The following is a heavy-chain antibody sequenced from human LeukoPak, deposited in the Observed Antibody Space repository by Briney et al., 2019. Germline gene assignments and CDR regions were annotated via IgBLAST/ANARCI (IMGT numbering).Heavy chain of an antibody. CDR3: ATRPDSSGYPGYYYGMDV. Sequence: GASVKVSCKVSGYTLTELSMHWVRQAPGKGLGWMGGFDPEDGETIYAQKFQGRVTMTEDTSTDTAYMELSSLRSEDTAVYYCATRPDSSGYPGYYYGMDVWGQGTTVTVSS. J-gene: IGHJ6*02. V-gene: IGHV1-24*01. CDR1: GYTLTELS. D-gene: IGHD3-22*01. CDR2: FDPEDGET.